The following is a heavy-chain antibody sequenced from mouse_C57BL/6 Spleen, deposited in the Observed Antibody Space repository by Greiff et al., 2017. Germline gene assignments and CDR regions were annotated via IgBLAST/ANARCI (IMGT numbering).Heavy chain of an antibody. D-gene: IGHD2-1*01. Sequence: EVQGVESGEGLVKPGGSLKLSCAASGFTFSSYAMSWVRQTPEKRLEWVAYISSGGDYIYYADTVKGRFTISRDNARNTLYLQMSSLKSEDTAMYYCTRDGNYRSWFAYWGQGTLVTVSA. J-gene: IGHJ3*01. CDR1: GFTFSSYA. CDR2: ISSGGDYI. CDR3: TRDGNYRSWFAY. V-gene: IGHV5-9-1*02.